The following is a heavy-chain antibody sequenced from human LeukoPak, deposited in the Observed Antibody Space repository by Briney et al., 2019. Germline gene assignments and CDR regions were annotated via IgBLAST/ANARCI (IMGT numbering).Heavy chain of an antibody. J-gene: IGHJ4*02. CDR1: GFTFSGHE. CDR3: TTAVATGVIGY. Sequence: KPGGSLRLSCAASGFTFSGHEMNWVRQAPGKGLEWVGRIKSKTDGGTTDYAAPVKGRFTISRDDSKNTLYLQMNSLKTEDTAVYYCTTAVATGVIGYWGQGTLVTVSS. CDR2: IKSKTDGGTT. D-gene: IGHD1-26*01. V-gene: IGHV3-15*01.